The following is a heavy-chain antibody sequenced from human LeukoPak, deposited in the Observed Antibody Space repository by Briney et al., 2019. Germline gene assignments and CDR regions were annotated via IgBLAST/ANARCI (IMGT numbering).Heavy chain of an antibody. V-gene: IGHV3-23*01. J-gene: IGHJ6*02. D-gene: IGHD1-26*01. CDR2: ISGSDGST. CDR1: RFTFSTYA. Sequence: GGSLRLSCAASRFTFSTYAMSWVRQPPGKGLEWVSAISGSDGSTYYADSVKGRFTISRDNSENTLYLQMHSQRAEGTALYYCAREGWSGRNGEYLVGGMDVWAQGTTVTVSS. CDR3: AREGWSGRNGEYLVGGMDV.